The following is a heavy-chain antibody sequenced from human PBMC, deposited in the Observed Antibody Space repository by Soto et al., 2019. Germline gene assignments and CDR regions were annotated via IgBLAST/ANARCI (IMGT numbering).Heavy chain of an antibody. D-gene: IGHD1-1*01. Sequence: GGSLRLSCAATGFTFSTYWMCWVRQAPGRGLEWVANIKQDGSETYYVDSVTGRFTISRDNAKKSLYLQMNSLRAEDTAVYYCATDSGTSDYWGQGTLVTVSS. CDR3: ATDSGTSDY. J-gene: IGHJ4*02. CDR1: GFTFSTYW. CDR2: IKQDGSET. V-gene: IGHV3-7*01.